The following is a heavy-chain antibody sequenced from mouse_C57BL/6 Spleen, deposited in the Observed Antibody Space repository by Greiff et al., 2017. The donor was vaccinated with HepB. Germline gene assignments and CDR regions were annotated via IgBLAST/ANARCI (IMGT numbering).Heavy chain of an antibody. Sequence: VQLQQSGAELVKPGASVKISCKASGYAFSSYWMNWVKQRPGKGLEWIGQIYPGDGDTNYNGKFKGKATLTADKSSSTAYLQLSSLTSEDSAVYFCARSASYDDLGWFAYWGQGTLVTVSA. V-gene: IGHV1-80*01. CDR2: IYPGDGDT. CDR1: GYAFSSYW. J-gene: IGHJ3*01. CDR3: ARSASYDDLGWFAY. D-gene: IGHD2-3*01.